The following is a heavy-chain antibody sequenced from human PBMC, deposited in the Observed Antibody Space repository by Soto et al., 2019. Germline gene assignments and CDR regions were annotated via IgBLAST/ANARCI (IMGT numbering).Heavy chain of an antibody. CDR2: INSDGSTT. CDR3: ASPGTRPVAGIVYY. D-gene: IGHD6-19*01. J-gene: IGHJ4*02. V-gene: IGHV3-74*01. Sequence: PGGSLRLSCAASGFTFSSYWMLWVRQVPGKGLVWVSSINSDGSTTSYADSVKGRFTISRDNAKNTLYLQMNSLRAEDTAVYYCASPGTRPVAGIVYYWGPAALVTVSS. CDR1: GFTFSSYW.